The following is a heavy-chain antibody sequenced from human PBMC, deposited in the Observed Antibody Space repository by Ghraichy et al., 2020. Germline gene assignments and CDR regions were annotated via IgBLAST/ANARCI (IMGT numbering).Heavy chain of an antibody. Sequence: SGPTLVKPTQTLTLTCTFSGFSLSTSGMCVSWIRQPPGKALEWLALIDWDDDKYYSTSLKTRLTISKDTSKNQVVLTMTNMDPVDTATYYCARDYYGSEYYYYGMDVWGQGTTVTVSS. V-gene: IGHV2-70*01. J-gene: IGHJ6*02. CDR2: IDWDDDK. CDR3: ARDYYGSEYYYYGMDV. D-gene: IGHD3-10*01. CDR1: GFSLSTSGMC.